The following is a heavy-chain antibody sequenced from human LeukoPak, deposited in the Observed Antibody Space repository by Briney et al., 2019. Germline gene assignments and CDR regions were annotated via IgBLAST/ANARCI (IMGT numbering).Heavy chain of an antibody. V-gene: IGHV1-2*02. D-gene: IGHD5-18*01. J-gene: IGHJ4*02. Sequence: ASVKVSCKASGYSFTGYYMYWVRQAPGQGLEWMGWINPNSGGTNYAQKFQGRVTMTRHTSISTAYMELSRLRSDDTAVYYCARDGTSVMVDFDYWGQGTLVTVSS. CDR1: GYSFTGYY. CDR3: ARDGTSVMVDFDY. CDR2: INPNSGGT.